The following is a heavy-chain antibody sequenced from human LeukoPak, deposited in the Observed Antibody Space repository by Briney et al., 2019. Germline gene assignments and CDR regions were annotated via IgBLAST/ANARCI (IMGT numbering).Heavy chain of an antibody. CDR1: GGSIGSRSYY. V-gene: IGHV4-39*02. CDR3: ARDLGVAARPGYFDY. Sequence: PSETLSLTCTVSGGSIGSRSYYWGWIRQPPGKGLEWLANIYYSGSTYYTPSLKSRVTISVDTSKNQFSLRLNSVTAADTAVYYCARDLGVAARPGYFDYWGQGTLVTVSS. J-gene: IGHJ4*02. D-gene: IGHD6-6*01. CDR2: IYYSGST.